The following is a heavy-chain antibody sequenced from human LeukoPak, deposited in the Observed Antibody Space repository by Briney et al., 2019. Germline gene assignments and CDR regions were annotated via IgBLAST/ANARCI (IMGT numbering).Heavy chain of an antibody. V-gene: IGHV1-69*13. D-gene: IGHD3-22*01. CDR2: IIPIFGTA. CDR3: AREGAYDSSGYYYDY. Sequence: ASVKVSCKASGYTFTSYYMHWVRQAPGQGLEWMGGIIPIFGTANYAQKFQGRVTITADESTSTAYMELSSLRSEDTAVYYCAREGAYDSSGYYYDYWGQGTLVTVSS. CDR1: GYTFTSYY. J-gene: IGHJ4*02.